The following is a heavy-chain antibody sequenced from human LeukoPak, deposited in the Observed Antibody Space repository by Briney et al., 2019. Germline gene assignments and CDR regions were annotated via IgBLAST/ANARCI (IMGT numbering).Heavy chain of an antibody. Sequence: SETLSLTCTVSGGSISSSSYYWSWLRQPPGKGLEWIGEINHSGSTNYNPSLNSRVTISVDTSKNQFSLKLSSVAAADTAVYYCARGRHYFGSGSYYANWFDPWGQGTLVTVSP. J-gene: IGHJ5*02. V-gene: IGHV4-39*07. D-gene: IGHD3-10*01. CDR2: INHSGST. CDR1: GGSISSSSYY. CDR3: ARGRHYFGSGSYYANWFDP.